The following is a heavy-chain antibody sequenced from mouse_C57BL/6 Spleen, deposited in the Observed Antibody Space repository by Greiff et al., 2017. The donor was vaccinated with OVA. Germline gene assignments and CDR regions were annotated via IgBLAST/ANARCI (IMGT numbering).Heavy chain of an antibody. J-gene: IGHJ1*03. CDR3: AFITTVAYWYFDV. Sequence: EVKLMESGPGLVKPSQSLSLTCSVTGYSITSGYYWNWIRQFPGNKLEWMGYISYDGSNNYNPSLKNRISITRDTSKNQFFLKLNSVTTEDTATYDCAFITTVAYWYFDVWGTGTTVTVSS. D-gene: IGHD1-1*01. V-gene: IGHV3-6*01. CDR2: ISYDGSN. CDR1: GYSITSGYY.